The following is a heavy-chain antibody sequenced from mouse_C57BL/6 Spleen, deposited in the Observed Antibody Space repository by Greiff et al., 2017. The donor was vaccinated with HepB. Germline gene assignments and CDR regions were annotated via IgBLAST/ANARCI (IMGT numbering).Heavy chain of an antibody. Sequence: VQLKESGAELVKPGASVKLSCTASGFNIKDYYMHWVKQRTEQGLEWIGRIDPEDGETKYAPKFQGKATITADTSSNTAYLQLSSLTSEDTAVYYCAMVVAHDYYAMDYWGQGTSVTVSS. CDR3: AMVVAHDYYAMDY. D-gene: IGHD1-1*01. CDR1: GFNIKDYY. J-gene: IGHJ4*01. V-gene: IGHV14-2*01. CDR2: IDPEDGET.